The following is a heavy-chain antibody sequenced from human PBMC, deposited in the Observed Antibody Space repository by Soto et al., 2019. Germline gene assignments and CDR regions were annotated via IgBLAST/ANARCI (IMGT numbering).Heavy chain of an antibody. V-gene: IGHV3-48*01. CDR2: ISSSSSTI. CDR3: ARESMTNGVCSGDCLDAFDI. D-gene: IGHD2-8*01. Sequence: PGGSLRLACAASGFTFSSYSMNWVRQAPGKRLEWVSYISSSSSTIYYADSVKGRFTISRDNAKNSLYLQMNSLRAEDTAVYYCARESMTNGVCSGDCLDAFDIWGQGTMVTVSS. J-gene: IGHJ3*02. CDR1: GFTFSSYS.